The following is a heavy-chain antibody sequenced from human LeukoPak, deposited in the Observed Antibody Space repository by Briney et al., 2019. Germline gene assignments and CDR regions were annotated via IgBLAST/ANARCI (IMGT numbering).Heavy chain of an antibody. V-gene: IGHV1-18*01. Sequence: ASVKVSCKASGGTFSSYAISWVRQAPGQGLEWMGWISAYNGNTNYAQKLQGRVTMTTDTSTSTAYMELRSLRSDDTAVYYCARGTAKGYFDWLGSASDYWGQGTLVTVSS. D-gene: IGHD3-9*01. CDR2: ISAYNGNT. CDR1: GGTFSSYA. CDR3: ARGTAKGYFDWLGSASDY. J-gene: IGHJ4*02.